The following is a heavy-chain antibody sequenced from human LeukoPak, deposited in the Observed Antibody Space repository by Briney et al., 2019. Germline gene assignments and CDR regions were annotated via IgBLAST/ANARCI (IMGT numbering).Heavy chain of an antibody. D-gene: IGHD4-17*01. CDR2: IDPSDGST. J-gene: IGHJ4*02. Sequence: ASVKVSCKASGYTFTSYCMHWVRQAPGQGLEWMGRIDPSDGSTRYAQKFQGRVTMTRDTSTSTVYMDLSSLRLEDTAVYYCARDWRATVTEGLDYWGQGTLVTVSS. CDR3: ARDWRATVTEGLDY. CDR1: GYTFTSYC. V-gene: IGHV1-46*01.